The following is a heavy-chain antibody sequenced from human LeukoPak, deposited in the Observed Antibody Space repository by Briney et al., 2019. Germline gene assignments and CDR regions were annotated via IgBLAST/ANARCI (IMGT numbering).Heavy chain of an antibody. CDR2: IYYSGST. CDR1: GGSISSYY. Sequence: PSETLSLTCTVSGGSISSYYWSWIRQPPGKGLEWIGYIYYSGSTNYNPSLKSRVTISVDTSKNQFSLKLSSVTAADTAVYYCARAEYYFDYWGQGTLVTVSS. CDR3: ARAEYYFDY. V-gene: IGHV4-59*01. J-gene: IGHJ4*02.